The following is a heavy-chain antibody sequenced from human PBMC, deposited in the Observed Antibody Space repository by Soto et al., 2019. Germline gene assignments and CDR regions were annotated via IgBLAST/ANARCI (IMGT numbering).Heavy chain of an antibody. CDR3: ARPVEPFYYYGMDG. V-gene: IGHV3-30-3*01. J-gene: IGHJ6*02. CDR2: ISYDGNNK. Sequence: XGSLRLSCSASGFTFSTYAMEWVRQAPGKGLDWVALISYDGNNKYYADSVRGRFTISRDNSKNTLYLQMNTLRPEDTALYFCARPVEPFYYYGMDGWGQGNTVTVSS. CDR1: GFTFSTYA.